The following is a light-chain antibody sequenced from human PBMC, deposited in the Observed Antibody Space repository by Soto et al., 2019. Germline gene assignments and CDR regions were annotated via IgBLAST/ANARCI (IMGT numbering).Light chain of an antibody. CDR1: QSVGSDC. Sequence: PGERITLSCRASQSVGSDCLSWYQHQPGQAPRLLICGASTRATSIPARFSGSGSGTDLTLTINSLQPEDFAVYYCQQDSNVPPLTFGGGSKVDIK. CDR2: GAS. CDR3: QQDSNVPPLT. J-gene: IGKJ4*01. V-gene: IGKV3D-7*01.